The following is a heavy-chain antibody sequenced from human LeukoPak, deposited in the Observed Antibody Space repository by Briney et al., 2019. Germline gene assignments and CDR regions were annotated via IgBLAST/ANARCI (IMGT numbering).Heavy chain of an antibody. D-gene: IGHD3-16*01. J-gene: IGHJ4*02. CDR2: ISGSGGAT. CDR3: ARASPQKLGYFDY. CDR1: GFTFSSYA. Sequence: GGSLRLSCSASGFTFSSYAMHWVRQAPGKGLEYVSAISGSGGATYYADSVKGRFTISRDNTKNSLYLQMNSLRAEDTAVYYCARASPQKLGYFDYWGQGTLVTVSS. V-gene: IGHV3-64*04.